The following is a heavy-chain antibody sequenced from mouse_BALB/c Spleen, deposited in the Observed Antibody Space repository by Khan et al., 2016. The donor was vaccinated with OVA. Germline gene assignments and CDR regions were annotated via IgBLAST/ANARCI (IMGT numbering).Heavy chain of an antibody. Sequence: EVKLEQSGPGLVKPSQSLSLTCTVTGYSITSGYAWNWIRQFPGNKLEWMGYISYSGGTSYNPSLKSRISITRDTSTNQFFLQLNSVTTEDTATYYCARGNYYGYYFDYWGQGTPLTVSS. CDR2: ISYSGGT. CDR3: ARGNYYGYYFDY. J-gene: IGHJ2*01. CDR1: GYSITSGYA. D-gene: IGHD1-1*01. V-gene: IGHV3-2*02.